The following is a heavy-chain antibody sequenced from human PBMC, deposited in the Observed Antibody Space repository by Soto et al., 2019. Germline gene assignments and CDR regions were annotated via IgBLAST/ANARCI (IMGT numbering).Heavy chain of an antibody. CDR2: MSTTSAI. V-gene: IGHV3-48*02. J-gene: IGHJ4*02. D-gene: IGHD3-10*02. CDR3: VRDSMWAFDY. CDR1: GFTFSTYN. Sequence: SGGCLRLSCAASGFTFSTYNMNWVRQAPGKGLEWVSYMSTTSAIYYADSVKGRFTISRDNAKNSLDLQMNSLREEDTAVYYCVRDSMWAFDYWGQGTLVTVSS.